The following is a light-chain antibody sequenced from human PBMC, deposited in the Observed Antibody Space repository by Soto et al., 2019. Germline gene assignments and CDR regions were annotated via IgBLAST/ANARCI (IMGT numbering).Light chain of an antibody. J-gene: IGKJ2*01. CDR3: QQSYTTPYT. Sequence: DIQMTQSPSSLSASVGDRVTITCRASQSISNYLNWYQQKPGTAPKLLIYAASNLQSGVPSRFSGSDSGTDFTLTISSLQPGDFATYYCQQSYTTPYTFGQGTKLEIK. CDR1: QSISNY. CDR2: AAS. V-gene: IGKV1-39*01.